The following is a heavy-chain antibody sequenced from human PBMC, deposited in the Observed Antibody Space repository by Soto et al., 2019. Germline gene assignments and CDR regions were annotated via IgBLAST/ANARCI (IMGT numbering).Heavy chain of an antibody. CDR2: ISYDGSNK. V-gene: IGHV3-30-3*01. CDR3: ARWAYCTNGVCYAWASPGMDV. D-gene: IGHD2-8*01. J-gene: IGHJ6*02. Sequence: QVQLVESGGGVVQPGRSLRLSCAASGFTFSSYAMHWVRQAPGKGLEWVAVISYDGSNKYYADSVKGRFTISRDNSKNSRYLQMNSLRAEDTAVYYCARWAYCTNGVCYAWASPGMDVWGQGTTVTVSS. CDR1: GFTFSSYA.